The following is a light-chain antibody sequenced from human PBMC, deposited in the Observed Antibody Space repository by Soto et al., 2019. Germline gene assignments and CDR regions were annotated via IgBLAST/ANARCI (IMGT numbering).Light chain of an antibody. J-gene: IGKJ1*01. V-gene: IGKV1-33*01. CDR3: QQYYNVPRMT. CDR1: QEISNY. Sequence: DIQMNQSPSSLSASVGDRVTITCQASQEISNYLNWYQQKPGKAHKLLIYDASNLETEVPSRFSRSGSGTDITFIISRLQPKDIATYYCQQYYNVPRMTFGQGTKVEIK. CDR2: DAS.